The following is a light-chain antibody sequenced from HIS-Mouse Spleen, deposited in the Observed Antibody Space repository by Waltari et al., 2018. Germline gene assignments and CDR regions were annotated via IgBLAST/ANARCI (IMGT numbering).Light chain of an antibody. Sequence: DIQLSQSPSFLSASVGDRVTITCRASQGISSYLAWYQQKPGKAPKLLIYAASTLQSGVPSGFIGSGSGTEFTLTISSLKPEDFATYYCQQLNSYPPTFGQGTQGEIK. V-gene: IGKV1-9*01. CDR3: QQLNSYPPT. J-gene: IGKJ1*01. CDR1: QGISSY. CDR2: AAS.